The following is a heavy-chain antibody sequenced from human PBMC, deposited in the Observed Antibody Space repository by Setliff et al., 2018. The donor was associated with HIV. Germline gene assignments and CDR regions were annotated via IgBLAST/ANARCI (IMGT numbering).Heavy chain of an antibody. V-gene: IGHV3-15*01. CDR1: GLSFSHAW. CDR2: IKGKTDGWAT. Sequence: GGSLRLSCAVSGLSFSHAWMSWVRQTPGKGLEWVGRIKGKTDGWATDYGAPVKDRFTISRDDSESMVYLEMNSLKTEDTAVYYCSWVGATPDFHYYVMAVWGRGTTVTVSS. CDR3: SWVGATPDFHYYVMAV. J-gene: IGHJ6*04. D-gene: IGHD1-26*01.